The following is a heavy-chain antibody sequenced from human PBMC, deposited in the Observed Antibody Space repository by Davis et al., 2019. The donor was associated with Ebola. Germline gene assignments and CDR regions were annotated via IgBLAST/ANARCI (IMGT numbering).Heavy chain of an antibody. CDR3: TAYDSTFRNY. J-gene: IGHJ4*02. Sequence: PGGSLRLSCAASGFTFTNYAMHWVRQAPGKGLEWVSLISWDGRSTAYADSVRDRFSISRDNSRNFLYLQMNGLRAEDTALYYCTAYDSTFRNYWGQGTLVTVSS. V-gene: IGHV3-43D*03. D-gene: IGHD3-22*01. CDR2: ISWDGRST. CDR1: GFTFTNYA.